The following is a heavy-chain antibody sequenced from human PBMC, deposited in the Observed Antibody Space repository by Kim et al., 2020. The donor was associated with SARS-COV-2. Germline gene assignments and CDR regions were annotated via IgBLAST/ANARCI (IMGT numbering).Heavy chain of an antibody. J-gene: IGHJ4*02. CDR2: IDPSDSST. CDR1: GYSFTNYW. CDR3: ARPRYDRSGYYYDY. V-gene: IGHV5-10-1*01. Sequence: GESLKISCKGSGYSFTNYWITWVRQIPGKGLEWMGRIDPSDSSTNYSPSFQGLVTISVDNSISTAYLQWSSLKASDTAMYYCARPRYDRSGYYYDYWGLGTLVTVSS. D-gene: IGHD3-22*01.